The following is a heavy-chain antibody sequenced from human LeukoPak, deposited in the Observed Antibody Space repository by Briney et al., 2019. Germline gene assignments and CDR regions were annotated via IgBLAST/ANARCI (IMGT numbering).Heavy chain of an antibody. CDR3: ARGLVVVDATRYYYYGMDV. D-gene: IGHD2-15*01. CDR2: INHSGST. CDR1: GGSFSGYY. V-gene: IGHV4-34*01. J-gene: IGHJ6*02. Sequence: SETLSLTCAVYGGSFSGYYWSWIRQPPGKGLEWIGEINHSGSTNYNPSLKSRVTISVDTSKNQFSLKLSSVTAADTAVYYCARGLVVVDATRYYYYGMDVWGQGTTVTVSS.